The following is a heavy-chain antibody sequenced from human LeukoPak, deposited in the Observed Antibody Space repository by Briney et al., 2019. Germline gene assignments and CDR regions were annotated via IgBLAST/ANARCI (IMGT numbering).Heavy chain of an antibody. V-gene: IGHV3-9*01. J-gene: IGHJ6*02. CDR2: ISWDSRNI. CDR3: ARGNRDTSGFYFYYGMDV. Sequence: TGGSLRLSCAASGFTFDDYAMFWVRQAPGKGLEWVSGISWDSRNIGYAASVKGRFTTSRDNGKNSLYLQMNSLRPGDTALYYCARGNRDTSGFYFYYGMDVWGPGSTVTVSS. D-gene: IGHD6-19*01. CDR1: GFTFDDYA.